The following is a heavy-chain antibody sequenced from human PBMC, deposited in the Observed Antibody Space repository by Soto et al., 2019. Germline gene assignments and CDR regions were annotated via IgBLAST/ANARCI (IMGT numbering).Heavy chain of an antibody. CDR3: ARRDNWNSNGFDA. CDR2: IIPIIGTA. Sequence: GASVKVSCKASGYIFSSYAIRWVRQAPGQGLEWMGGIIPIIGTANYAQKFQGRVTITADESTSTAYMELSSLRSEDTAVYYCARRDNWNSNGFDAWGQGTLVTVSS. D-gene: IGHD1-7*01. J-gene: IGHJ5*02. CDR1: GYIFSSYA. V-gene: IGHV1-69*13.